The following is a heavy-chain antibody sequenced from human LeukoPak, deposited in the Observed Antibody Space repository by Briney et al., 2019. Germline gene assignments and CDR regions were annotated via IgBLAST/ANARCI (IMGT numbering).Heavy chain of an antibody. CDR1: GGSISSGGYY. D-gene: IGHD2/OR15-2a*01. CDR2: IYYSGST. V-gene: IGHV4-61*08. Sequence: SETLSLTCTVSGGSISSGGYYWSWIRQPPGKGLEWIGYIYYSGSTNYNPSLKSRVTISVDTSKNQFSLKLSSVTAADTAVYYCARETLRVGLPNHAFDIWGQGTMVTVSS. J-gene: IGHJ3*02. CDR3: ARETLRVGLPNHAFDI.